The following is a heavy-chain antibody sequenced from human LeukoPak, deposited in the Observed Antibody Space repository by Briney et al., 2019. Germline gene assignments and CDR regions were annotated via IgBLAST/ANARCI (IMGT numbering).Heavy chain of an antibody. Sequence: GGSLRLSCEVSGFTFSNYWMMWVRQAPGRGLEWVSYISSSSSTMYYAASVKGRFSISRDNAQNSLYLQMNSLRAEDTAVYYCVRDHHRRLYDSQARDTFDIWGQGTMVTVSS. V-gene: IGHV3-48*01. J-gene: IGHJ3*02. CDR2: ISSSSSTM. D-gene: IGHD3-22*01. CDR1: GFTFSNYW. CDR3: VRDHHRRLYDSQARDTFDI.